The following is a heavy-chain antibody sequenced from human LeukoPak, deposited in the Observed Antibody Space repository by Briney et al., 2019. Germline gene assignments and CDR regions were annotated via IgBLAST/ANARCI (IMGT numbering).Heavy chain of an antibody. CDR2: ISSSSSTI. J-gene: IGHJ5*02. Sequence: GGSLRLSCAASGFTFSSYSMNWVRQAPGKGLEWVSCISSSSSTIYYADSVKGRFTISRDNAKNSLYLQMNSLRAEDTAVYYCARDRGYYGSGENWFDPWGQGTLVTVSS. D-gene: IGHD3-10*01. CDR1: GFTFSSYS. V-gene: IGHV3-48*04. CDR3: ARDRGYYGSGENWFDP.